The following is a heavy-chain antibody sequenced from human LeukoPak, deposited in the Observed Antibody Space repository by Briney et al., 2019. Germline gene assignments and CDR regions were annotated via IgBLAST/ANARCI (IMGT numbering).Heavy chain of an antibody. CDR3: ATAPDYFVSSENGLDV. Sequence: ASVKVSCKASGNTFNNYGLNWVRQAPGQGLEWMGWISINTGNPMYAQAFTGRFVISLDTSVSTAYLQISSLKAEDTAVYYCATAPDYFVSSENGLDVWGQGTTVTVSS. V-gene: IGHV7-4-1*02. J-gene: IGHJ6*02. CDR2: ISINTGNP. CDR1: GNTFNNYG. D-gene: IGHD3-22*01.